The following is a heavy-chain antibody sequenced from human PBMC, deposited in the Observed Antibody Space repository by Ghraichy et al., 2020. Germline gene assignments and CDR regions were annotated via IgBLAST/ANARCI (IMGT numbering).Heavy chain of an antibody. CDR1: GFTFSSYS. D-gene: IGHD3-22*01. J-gene: IGHJ4*02. CDR2: IGISSSTT. CDR3: AILGSHGSSGRPFDY. Sequence: GESLNISCAASGFTFSSYSMNWVRQAPGKGLEWVSYIGISSSTTYYADSVKGRFTITRDNAQNSLYLQMNSLRAEDTAVYYCAILGSHGSSGRPFDYWGQGTLVTVSS. V-gene: IGHV3-48*01.